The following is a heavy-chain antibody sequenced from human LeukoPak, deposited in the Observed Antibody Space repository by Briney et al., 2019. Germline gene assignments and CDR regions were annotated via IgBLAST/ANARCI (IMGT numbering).Heavy chain of an antibody. Sequence: SVKVSCKASGGTFSSYAISWVRQAPGQGLEWMGGIIPIFGTANYAQKFQGRVTITTDESTSTAYMELSSLRSEDTAVYYCASCSTSCYFSSGALDIWGQGTMVTVSS. V-gene: IGHV1-69*05. CDR2: IIPIFGTA. D-gene: IGHD2-2*01. CDR3: ASCSTSCYFSSGALDI. CDR1: GGTFSSYA. J-gene: IGHJ3*02.